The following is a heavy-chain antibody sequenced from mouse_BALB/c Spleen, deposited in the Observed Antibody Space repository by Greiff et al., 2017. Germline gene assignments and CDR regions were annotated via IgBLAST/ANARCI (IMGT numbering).Heavy chain of an antibody. CDR3: ARGGYDVKVFAY. V-gene: IGHV1-54*01. Sequence: VKLMESGAELVRPGTSVKVSCKASGYAFTNYLIEWVKQRPGQGLEWIGVINPGSGGTNYNEKFKGKATLTADKSSSTAYMQLSSLTSDDSAVYFCARGGYDVKVFAYWGQGTLVTVSA. D-gene: IGHD2-2*01. J-gene: IGHJ3*01. CDR2: INPGSGGT. CDR1: GYAFTNYL.